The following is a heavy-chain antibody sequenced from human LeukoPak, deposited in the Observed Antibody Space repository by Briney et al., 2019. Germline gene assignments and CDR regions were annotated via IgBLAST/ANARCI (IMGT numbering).Heavy chain of an antibody. Sequence: PSPTLSLTCAVYGGSFSGYCWSWIRQHPRKGLEWIGEINHSGSTNYNPSLKSRVTISVDTSKNQFSLKLSSVTAADTAVYYCARIMVDYSGSYGGTQPLDDYWGQGTLVTVSS. V-gene: IGHV4-34*01. D-gene: IGHD1-26*01. J-gene: IGHJ4*02. CDR3: ARIMVDYSGSYGGTQPLDDY. CDR2: INHSGST. CDR1: GGSFSGYC.